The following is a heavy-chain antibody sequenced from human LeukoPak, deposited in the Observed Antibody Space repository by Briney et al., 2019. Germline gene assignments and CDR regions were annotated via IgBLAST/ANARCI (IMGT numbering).Heavy chain of an antibody. CDR3: ARGGYSYVYGYFDY. D-gene: IGHD5-18*01. V-gene: IGHV3-21*06. Sequence: PGGSLRLSCAASGFTFSSYSMKWGRQAPGKGLEWVSSISSSSSFLYYAGSVKGRFTIFRDNAKNSLYLQVNSLRAEDTAVYYCARGGYSYVYGYFDYWSQGTLVTVSS. CDR1: GFTFSSYS. J-gene: IGHJ4*02. CDR2: ISSSSSFL.